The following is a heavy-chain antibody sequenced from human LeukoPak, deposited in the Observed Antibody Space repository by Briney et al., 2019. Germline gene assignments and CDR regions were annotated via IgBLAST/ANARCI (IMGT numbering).Heavy chain of an antibody. V-gene: IGHV4-59*01. J-gene: IGHJ3*02. Sequence: PSETLSLTCSASGDSISNYYWSWIRQPPGKGLEWIGYIYYSGNTDYNPSLKSRVTISVDTSKNQFSLRLNSVTAADTAVYYCARYRNEALFAFDIWGQGTMVTVSS. CDR3: ARYRNEALFAFDI. CDR1: GDSISNYY. D-gene: IGHD3-16*02. CDR2: IYYSGNT.